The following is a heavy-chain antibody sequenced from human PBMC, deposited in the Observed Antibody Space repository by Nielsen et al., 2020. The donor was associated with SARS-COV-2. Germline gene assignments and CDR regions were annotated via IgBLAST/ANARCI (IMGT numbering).Heavy chain of an antibody. CDR1: GYTFTNHY. Sequence: ASVKVSCKASGYTFTNHYMHWVRQASSQALEWMGLINPTNGGTTYAQKFLGTVTMTRDTSTSTVYMELSSLRSDDTAVYYCARDSSGTYRRVDYWGQGTLVTVSS. V-gene: IGHV1-46*01. CDR3: ARDSSGTYRRVDY. CDR2: INPTNGGT. J-gene: IGHJ4*02. D-gene: IGHD3-22*01.